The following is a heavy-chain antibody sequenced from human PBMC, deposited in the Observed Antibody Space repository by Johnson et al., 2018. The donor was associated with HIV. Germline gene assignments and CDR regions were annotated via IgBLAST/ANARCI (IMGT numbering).Heavy chain of an antibody. J-gene: IGHJ3*02. CDR3: AREAGTAFDI. V-gene: IGHV3-30*04. CDR1: GFTFSVHA. Sequence: VQLMESGGGVVQPGRSLRLSCAASGFTFSVHAMHWVRQAPGKGLEWVAVISSQGSTSYYADSVKGRFTISRDNSKNTLYLQMNSLRAEDTAVYYCAREAGTAFDIWGQGTMVTVSS. CDR2: ISSQGSTS.